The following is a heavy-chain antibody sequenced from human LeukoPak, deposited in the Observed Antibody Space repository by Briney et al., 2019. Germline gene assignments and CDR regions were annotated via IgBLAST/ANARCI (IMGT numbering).Heavy chain of an antibody. J-gene: IGHJ4*02. D-gene: IGHD4-17*01. V-gene: IGHV4-34*01. CDR3: ARAKSTVSTYFDS. Sequence: SETLSLTCAVHGGSFSGYYWAWIRQPPGKGLEWLGEINPGGTTNYHPSLKRRVTISADTSKSQFSLELRSVTAADTAVFYCARAKSTVSTYFDSWGQGSLVTVSS. CDR2: INPGGTT. CDR1: GGSFSGYY.